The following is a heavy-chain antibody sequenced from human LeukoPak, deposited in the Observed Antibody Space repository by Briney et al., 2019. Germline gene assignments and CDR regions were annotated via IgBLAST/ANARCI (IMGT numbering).Heavy chain of an antibody. CDR2: INPNSGDT. V-gene: IGHV1-2*02. CDR1: GYTFTGYY. Sequence: ASVKVSCKASGYTFTGYYLHWVRQAPGQGLEWMGWINPNSGDTNYPLKFRGRVTMTRDTSISTAYMELNSLRPDDTAVYYCARAAREYIYYYFDYWGQGAPVTVSS. CDR3: ARAAREYIYYYFDY. D-gene: IGHD5-18*01. J-gene: IGHJ4*02.